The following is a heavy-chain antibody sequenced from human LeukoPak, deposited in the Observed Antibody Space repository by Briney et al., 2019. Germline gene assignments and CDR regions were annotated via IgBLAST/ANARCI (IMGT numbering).Heavy chain of an antibody. Sequence: GASVNVSYKASGYTFTSYYIHWVRQAPGQGLEWMGWINTNTGNPTYAQGFTGRFVFSLDTSVSTAYLQISSLKAEDTAVYYCARVGANSSGWFYYYYYYYMDVWGKGTTVTVSS. D-gene: IGHD6-19*01. CDR1: GYTFTSYY. CDR2: INTNTGNP. CDR3: ARVGANSSGWFYYYYYYYMDV. V-gene: IGHV7-4-1*02. J-gene: IGHJ6*03.